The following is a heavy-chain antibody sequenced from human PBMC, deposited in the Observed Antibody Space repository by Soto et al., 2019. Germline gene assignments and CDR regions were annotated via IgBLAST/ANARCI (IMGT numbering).Heavy chain of an antibody. Sequence: ASVKVSCKASGYIFTNYDINWVRQATGQGLEYLGWINPNSGNTGYVQKFQGRVTMTRNTSINTAYMELNSLRSEDTAVYYCARVHYDILTGYSLDWCDSWGQGTLVTVSS. CDR1: GYIFTNYD. V-gene: IGHV1-8*01. J-gene: IGHJ5*01. CDR3: ARVHYDILTGYSLDWCDS. CDR2: INPNSGNT. D-gene: IGHD3-9*01.